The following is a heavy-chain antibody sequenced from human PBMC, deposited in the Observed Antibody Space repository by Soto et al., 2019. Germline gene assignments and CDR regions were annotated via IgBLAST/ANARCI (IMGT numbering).Heavy chain of an antibody. V-gene: IGHV3-11*01. Sequence: XXSLRLSSAASGFTFSEYYMRWIRQAPGKGLEWVSYISSSGSTIYYADSVKGRFTISRDNAKNSLYLKMNSLRAEDTAVYYCATSFKFDYWGQGTLVTVSS. CDR3: ATSFKFDY. D-gene: IGHD2-2*01. CDR2: ISSSGSTI. J-gene: IGHJ4*02. CDR1: GFTFSEYY.